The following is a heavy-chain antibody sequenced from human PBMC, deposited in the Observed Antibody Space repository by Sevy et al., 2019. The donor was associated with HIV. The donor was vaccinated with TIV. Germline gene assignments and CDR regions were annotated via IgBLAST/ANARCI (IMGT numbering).Heavy chain of an antibody. CDR3: AKVPSSGWNYLLDY. CDR1: GFDFSIYS. V-gene: IGHV3-23*01. J-gene: IGHJ4*02. CDR2: LSFGCGKI. D-gene: IGHD1-7*01. Sequence: GGSLRLSCAASGFDFSIYSMSWVRQAPGKGLEWVSTLSFGCGKINYADSVKGRFTISRDNSKNTLYLQMNSLRAEDTAVYYCAKVPSSGWNYLLDYWGQGILVTVSS.